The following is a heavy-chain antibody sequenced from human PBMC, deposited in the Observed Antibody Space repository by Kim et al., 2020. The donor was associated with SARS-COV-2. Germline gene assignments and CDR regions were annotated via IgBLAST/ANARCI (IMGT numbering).Heavy chain of an antibody. V-gene: IGHV4-34*01. CDR3: ARGPRHRAFDI. CDR1: GGSFSGYY. Sequence: SETLSLTCAVYGGSFSGYYWSWIRQPPGKGLEWIGEINHSGSTNYNPSLKSRVTISVDTSKNQFSLKLSSVTAADTAVYYCARGPRHRAFDIWGQGTMVTVSS. CDR2: INHSGST. J-gene: IGHJ3*02.